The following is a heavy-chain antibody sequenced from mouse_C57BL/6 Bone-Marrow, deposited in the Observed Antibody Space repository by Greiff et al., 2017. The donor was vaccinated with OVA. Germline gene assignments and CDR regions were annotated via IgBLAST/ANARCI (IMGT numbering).Heavy chain of an antibody. Sequence: VQLQQPGAELVMPGASVKLSCKASGYTFTDYNMDWVKQSHGKSLEWIGDINPNNGGTIYNQKFKGKATLTVDKSSSTAYMALRSLTSEDTAVYYCARSVYYGIYWYFDVWGTGTTVTVSS. CDR3: ARSVYYGIYWYFDV. CDR1: GYTFTDYN. CDR2: INPNNGGT. V-gene: IGHV1-18*01. D-gene: IGHD2-1*01. J-gene: IGHJ1*03.